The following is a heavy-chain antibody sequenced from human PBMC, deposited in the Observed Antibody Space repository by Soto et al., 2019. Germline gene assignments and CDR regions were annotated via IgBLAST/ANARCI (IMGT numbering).Heavy chain of an antibody. CDR1: GDTFSFYS. V-gene: IGHV1-69*04. CDR2: VNPILSMS. J-gene: IGHJ4*02. D-gene: IGHD3-10*01. Sequence: QVQLVQSGAEVKRPGSSVKVSCKASGDTFSFYSINWVRQAPGLGLEWMGRVNPILSMSNYAQRFQGRVTMPADNSTSTAYMELSGLRSEDTAMYYCATSYGSGYRAFDYWGQGALVTVSS. CDR3: ATSYGSGYRAFDY.